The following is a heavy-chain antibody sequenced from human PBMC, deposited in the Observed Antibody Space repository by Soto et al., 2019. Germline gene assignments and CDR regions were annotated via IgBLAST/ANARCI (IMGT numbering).Heavy chain of an antibody. CDR2: ISSSSSYI. J-gene: IGHJ6*02. V-gene: IGHV3-21*01. Sequence: KPGGSLRLSCAASGFTFSSYSMNWVRQAPGKGLEWVSSISSSSSYIYYADSVKGRFTISRDNAKNSLYLQMNSLRAEDTAVYYCARRWVTGPTALGYGMDVWGQGTTVTVSS. D-gene: IGHD2-21*02. CDR3: ARRWVTGPTALGYGMDV. CDR1: GFTFSSYS.